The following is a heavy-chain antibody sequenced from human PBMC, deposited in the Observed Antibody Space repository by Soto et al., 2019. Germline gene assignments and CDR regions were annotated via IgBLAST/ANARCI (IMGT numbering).Heavy chain of an antibody. Sequence: QVQLVESGGGVVQPGRSLRLSCAASGFTFSSYAMHWVRQAPGKGLEWVAVISYDGSNKYYADSVKGRFTISRDHSKNTLYLRMNSLRAEDTAVYYCARDLASFGVAGVDYWGQGTLVTVSS. V-gene: IGHV3-30-3*01. CDR3: ARDLASFGVAGVDY. D-gene: IGHD3-3*01. CDR2: ISYDGSNK. CDR1: GFTFSSYA. J-gene: IGHJ4*02.